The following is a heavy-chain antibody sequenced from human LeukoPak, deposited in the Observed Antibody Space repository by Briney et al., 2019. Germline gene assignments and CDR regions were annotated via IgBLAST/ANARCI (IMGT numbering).Heavy chain of an antibody. V-gene: IGHV3-23*01. CDR2: ISDGGVIT. J-gene: IGHJ4*02. Sequence: GGSLRLSCAASGFIFSSYAMSWVRQALGKGLEWVSAISDGGVITYYAESVKGRFTISRDNSKQTVFLQMHSLRAEDTAVYYCAREGIAVAAASLVFDYWGQGTLVTVSS. CDR3: AREGIAVAAASLVFDY. CDR1: GFIFSSYA. D-gene: IGHD6-19*01.